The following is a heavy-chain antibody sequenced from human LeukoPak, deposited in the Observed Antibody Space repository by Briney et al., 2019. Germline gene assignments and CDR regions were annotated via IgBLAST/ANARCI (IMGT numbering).Heavy chain of an antibody. CDR3: AKDIMGQQLGFDY. J-gene: IGHJ4*02. CDR1: GLTLSSYG. Sequence: GGSLRLSCAASGLTLSSYGMHWVRQAPGKGLEWVAVISYDGSNKYYADSVKGRFTISRDNSKNTLYLQMNSLRAEDTAVYYCAKDIMGQQLGFDYWGQGTLVTVSS. V-gene: IGHV3-30*18. CDR2: ISYDGSNK. D-gene: IGHD6-13*01.